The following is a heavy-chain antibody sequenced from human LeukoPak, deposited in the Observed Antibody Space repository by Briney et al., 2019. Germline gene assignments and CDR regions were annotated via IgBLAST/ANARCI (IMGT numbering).Heavy chain of an antibody. J-gene: IGHJ4*02. Sequence: PGGSLRPSCAASGFTFSSYAMSWVRQAPGKGLEWVSVIYSGGSTYYADSVKGRFTISRDNSKNTLYLQMNSLRAEDTAVYYCARDFYGRLRPIVWGQGTLVTVSS. V-gene: IGHV3-53*01. CDR1: GFTFSSYA. CDR3: ARDFYGRLRPIV. D-gene: IGHD6-25*01. CDR2: IYSGGST.